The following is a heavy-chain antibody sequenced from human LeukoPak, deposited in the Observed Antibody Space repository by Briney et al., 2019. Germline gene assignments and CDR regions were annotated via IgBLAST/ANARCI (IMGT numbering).Heavy chain of an antibody. Sequence: GGSLRLSCAASGFTFSSYGMHWVRQAPGKGLEWVAVIWYDGSNKYYADSVKGRFTISRDNSKNTLYLQMNSLRAEDTAVYYCAREWRSGSPDAFDIWGQGTMVTVSS. V-gene: IGHV3-33*01. CDR1: GFTFSSYG. J-gene: IGHJ3*02. D-gene: IGHD1-26*01. CDR3: AREWRSGSPDAFDI. CDR2: IWYDGSNK.